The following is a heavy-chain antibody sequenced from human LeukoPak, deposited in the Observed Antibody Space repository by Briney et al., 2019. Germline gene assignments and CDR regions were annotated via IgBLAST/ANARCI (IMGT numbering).Heavy chain of an antibody. J-gene: IGHJ4*02. CDR2: IYSGGST. CDR3: AKVEGSGWYPHFDY. V-gene: IGHV3-66*01. CDR1: EFSVGSNY. Sequence: GGSLRLSCAASEFSVGSNYMTWVRQAPGKGLEWVSLIYSGGSTYYADSVKGRFTISRDNSKNTLYLQMNSLRAEDTAVYYCAKVEGSGWYPHFDYWGQGTLVTVSS. D-gene: IGHD6-19*01.